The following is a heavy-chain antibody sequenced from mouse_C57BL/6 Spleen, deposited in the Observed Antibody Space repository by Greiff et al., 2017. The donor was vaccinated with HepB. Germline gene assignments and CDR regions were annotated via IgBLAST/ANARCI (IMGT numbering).Heavy chain of an antibody. CDR1: GFTFSSYA. V-gene: IGHV5-9-1*02. J-gene: IGHJ4*01. CDR2: ISSGGDYI. CDR3: TRDCGRQLRPYYYAMDY. D-gene: IGHD3-2*02. Sequence: EVMLVESGEGLVKPGGSLKLSCAASGFTFSSYAMSWVRQTPEKRLEWVAYISSGGDYIYYADTVKGRFTISRDNARNTLYLQMSSLKSEDTAMYYCTRDCGRQLRPYYYAMDYWGQGTSVTVSS.